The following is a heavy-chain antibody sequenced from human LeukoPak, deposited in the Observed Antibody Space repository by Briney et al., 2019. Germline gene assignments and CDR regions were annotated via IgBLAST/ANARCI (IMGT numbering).Heavy chain of an antibody. J-gene: IGHJ4*02. CDR2: IYYSGST. CDR1: GGSFSDYF. D-gene: IGHD2-15*01. Sequence: SETLSLTCAVYGGSFSDYFWNWIRQPPGKGLEWIGYIYYSGSTNYNPSLKSRVTISVDTSKNQFSLKLSSVTAADTAVYYCASGYCSGGSCYYTPFDYWGQGTLVTVSS. V-gene: IGHV4-59*01. CDR3: ASGYCSGGSCYYTPFDY.